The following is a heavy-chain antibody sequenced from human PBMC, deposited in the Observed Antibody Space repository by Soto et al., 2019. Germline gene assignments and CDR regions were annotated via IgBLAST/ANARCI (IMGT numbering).Heavy chain of an antibody. Sequence: SETLSLTCAVYGGSFSGYCWSWIRQPPGKGLEWIGEITHSGSSNYNPSLKSRVTISVDTSKNQFSLKLNSVTAADTAVYYCARGRKGYSSSWCVVVDWGQGTLVPVSS. J-gene: IGHJ4*02. CDR2: ITHSGSS. CDR3: ARGRKGYSSSWCVVVD. V-gene: IGHV4-34*01. D-gene: IGHD6-13*01. CDR1: GGSFSGYC.